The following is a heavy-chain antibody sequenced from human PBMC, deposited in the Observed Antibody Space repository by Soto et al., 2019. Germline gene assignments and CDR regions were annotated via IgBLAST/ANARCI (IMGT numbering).Heavy chain of an antibody. V-gene: IGHV4-39*01. CDR3: ARLEGAMHYGMDV. Sequence: SETLSLTCTVSGGSISSSSYYWGWIRQPPGKGLEWIGSIYYSGSTYYNPSLKSRVTISVDTSKNQFSLKLSSVTAADTAVYYCARLEGAMHYGMDVWGQGTTVTVSS. D-gene: IGHD3-16*01. CDR2: IYYSGST. J-gene: IGHJ6*02. CDR1: GGSISSSSYY.